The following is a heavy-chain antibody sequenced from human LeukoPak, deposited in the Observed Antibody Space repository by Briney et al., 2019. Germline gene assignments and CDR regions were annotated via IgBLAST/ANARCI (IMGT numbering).Heavy chain of an antibody. Sequence: SETLSLTCTVSGGSISSSSYYWGWIRQPPGKGLEWIGSIYYSGSTNYNPSLKSRVTISLDTSKNQFSLKLSSVTAADTAVYYCARDYYDTSGYSPFQHWGQGTLVTVSS. CDR2: IYYSGST. J-gene: IGHJ1*01. D-gene: IGHD3-22*01. CDR3: ARDYYDTSGYSPFQH. CDR1: GGSISSSSYY. V-gene: IGHV4-39*07.